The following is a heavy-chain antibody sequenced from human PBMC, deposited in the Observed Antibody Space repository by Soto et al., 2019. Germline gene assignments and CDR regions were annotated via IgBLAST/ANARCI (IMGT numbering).Heavy chain of an antibody. CDR3: AREGSGCSSTSCYVYWFDP. CDR2: ISAYNGNT. CDR1: GYTFTSYG. V-gene: IGHV1-18*01. J-gene: IGHJ5*02. Sequence: ASVKVSCKASGYTFTSYGISWVRQAPGQGLEWKGWISAYNGNTNYAQKLQGRVTMTTDTSTSTAYMELRSLRSDDTAVYYCAREGSGCSSTSCYVYWFDPWGQGTLVTVSS. D-gene: IGHD2-2*01.